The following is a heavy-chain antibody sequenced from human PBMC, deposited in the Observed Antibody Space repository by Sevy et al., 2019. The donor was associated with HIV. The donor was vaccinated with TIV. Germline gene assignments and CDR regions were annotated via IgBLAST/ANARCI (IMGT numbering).Heavy chain of an antibody. D-gene: IGHD2-21*02. CDR3: ARVHPCGGDCYYSDF. J-gene: IGHJ4*02. Sequence: ASVKVSYKASGYTFSSYYIHWVRQAPGQALEWMGLINPGGGGTNYAQKFQGRVTLTRDMSTTTVYMELGSLRSEDTAVYYCARVHPCGGDCYYSDFWGQGTLVTVSS. CDR2: INPGGGGT. V-gene: IGHV1-46*01. CDR1: GYTFSSYY.